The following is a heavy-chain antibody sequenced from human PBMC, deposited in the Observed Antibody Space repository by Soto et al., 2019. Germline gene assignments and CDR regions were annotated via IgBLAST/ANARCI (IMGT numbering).Heavy chain of an antibody. J-gene: IGHJ4*02. D-gene: IGHD3-10*01. CDR2: IKSKTDGGTT. Sequence: EVQLVESGGGLVKPGGSLRLSCAASGFTFSNAWMIWVRQAPGKGLEWVGRIKSKTDGGTTDYAAPVKGRFTISRDDSKHTLYLQINSLQTEDTAVYYCTTWRTHMLRGVISYFDYWGQGTRVTVSS. V-gene: IGHV3-15*01. CDR3: TTWRTHMLRGVISYFDY. CDR1: GFTFSNAW.